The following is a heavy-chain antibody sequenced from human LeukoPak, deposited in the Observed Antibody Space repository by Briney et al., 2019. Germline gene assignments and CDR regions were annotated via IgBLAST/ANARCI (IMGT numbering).Heavy chain of an antibody. CDR2: ISGSGGST. V-gene: IGHV3-23*01. Sequence: GGSLRLSCAASGFTFSSYAMSWARQAPGKGLEWVSAISGSGGSTYYADSVKGRFTISRDNSKNTLYLQMNSLRAEDTAVYYCAKHGGTAAAAPLYGMDVWGQGTTVTVSS. J-gene: IGHJ6*02. CDR3: AKHGGTAAAAPLYGMDV. D-gene: IGHD6-13*01. CDR1: GFTFSSYA.